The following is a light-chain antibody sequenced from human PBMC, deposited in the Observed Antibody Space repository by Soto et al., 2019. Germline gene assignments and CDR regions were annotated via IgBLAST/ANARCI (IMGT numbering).Light chain of an antibody. CDR3: SSHTITNTRV. J-gene: IGLJ1*01. Sequence: SGYRSHLGCIPIFKTETISDVGTYDYVSWYQQHPNRAPKLMIYEVRNRPSGVSNRFSGSKSVNTATLTISGLQAEDEADYYCSSHTITNTRVFGTGTKVTVL. V-gene: IGLV2-14*03. CDR2: EVR. CDR1: ISDVGTYDY.